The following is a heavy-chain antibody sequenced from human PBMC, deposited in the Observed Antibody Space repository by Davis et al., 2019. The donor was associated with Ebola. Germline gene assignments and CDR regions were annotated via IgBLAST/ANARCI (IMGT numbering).Heavy chain of an antibody. J-gene: IGHJ4*02. Sequence: ASVPVSCKASGYTFMGHYIHWVRQAPGQGLEWMGWINPNAGNTKYEQTFQGRVTMTRDTSTTTAYMELTGLRSDDTAVYYCARGSAFWSGYFMAYFEHWGQGTVVSV. CDR3: ARGSAFWSGYFMAYFEH. CDR1: GYTFMGHY. D-gene: IGHD3-3*01. CDR2: INPNAGNT. V-gene: IGHV1-2*02.